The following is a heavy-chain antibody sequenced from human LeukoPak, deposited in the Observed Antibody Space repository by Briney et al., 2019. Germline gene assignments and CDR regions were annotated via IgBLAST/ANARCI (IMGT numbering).Heavy chain of an antibody. Sequence: GGSLRLSCVAFGFTFSSHAMHWVRQAPGKGLEYVSVVSSNGGTTYYASSVKGRFTISRDNSKNTLYLQMNSLRAEDTAVYYCAKGLWFGELSSWFDPWGQGTLVIVSS. CDR3: AKGLWFGELSSWFDP. V-gene: IGHV3-64*01. D-gene: IGHD3-10*01. CDR1: GFTFSSHA. CDR2: VSSNGGTT. J-gene: IGHJ5*02.